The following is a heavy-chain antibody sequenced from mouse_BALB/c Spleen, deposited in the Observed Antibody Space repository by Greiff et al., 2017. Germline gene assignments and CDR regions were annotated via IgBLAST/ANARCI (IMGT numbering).Heavy chain of an antibody. Sequence: QQSCKASGYTFTSYWMHWVKQRPGQGLEWIGEINPSNGRTNYNEKFKSKATLTVDKSSSTAYMQLSSLTSEDSAVYYCARGGYGYDFYAMDYWGQGTSVTVSS. CDR2: INPSNGRT. J-gene: IGHJ4*01. CDR3: ARGGYGYDFYAMDY. D-gene: IGHD2-2*01. V-gene: IGHV1S81*02. CDR1: GYTFTSYW.